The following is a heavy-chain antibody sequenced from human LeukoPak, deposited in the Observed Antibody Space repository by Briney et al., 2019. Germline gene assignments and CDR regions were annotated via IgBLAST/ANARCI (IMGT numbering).Heavy chain of an antibody. Sequence: SQTLSVTCTVSGGSISSGGYYCSWIRQHPGKGLEWIGYIYYSGSTYYNPSLKSRVTISVDTSKNQFSLKLSSVTAADTAVYYCARVPDGYNLYFDYWGQGTLVTLSS. CDR2: IYYSGST. CDR3: ARVPDGYNLYFDY. CDR1: GGSISSGGYY. J-gene: IGHJ4*02. D-gene: IGHD5-24*01. V-gene: IGHV4-31*03.